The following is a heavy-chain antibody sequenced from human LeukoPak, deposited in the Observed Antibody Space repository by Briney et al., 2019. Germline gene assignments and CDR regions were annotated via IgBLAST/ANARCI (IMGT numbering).Heavy chain of an antibody. CDR2: IFSSGTA. V-gene: IGHV4-59*01. Sequence: SETLSLTCTVSGGSFSGYYWTWIRQPPGKALEWIGYIFSSGTANYNPSLKSRVTISPDTSKNHFSLRLTSVTAADRAVYYCARVGETWLTRQAYYYMDVWGKGTAVTV. CDR3: ARVGETWLTRQAYYYMDV. D-gene: IGHD3-16*01. CDR1: GGSFSGYY. J-gene: IGHJ6*03.